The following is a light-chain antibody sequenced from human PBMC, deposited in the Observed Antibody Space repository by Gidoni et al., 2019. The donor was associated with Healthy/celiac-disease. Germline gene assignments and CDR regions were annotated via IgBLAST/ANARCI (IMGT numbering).Light chain of an antibody. CDR3: QQSYSTPYT. J-gene: IGKJ2*01. CDR2: AAS. V-gene: IGKV1-39*01. CDR1: QSISSY. Sequence: DIQMTQSTSSLSASVGDRVTITCRASQSISSYLNWYQQKPGKAPKLLIYAASSLQSGVPSRFSGSGSGTDFTLTISSLQPEDVATYYCQQSYSTPYTFVQGTKLEIK.